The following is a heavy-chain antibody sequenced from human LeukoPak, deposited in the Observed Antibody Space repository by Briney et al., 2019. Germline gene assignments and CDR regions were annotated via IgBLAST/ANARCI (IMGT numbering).Heavy chain of an antibody. CDR3: ARTGYLHFDY. CDR1: GFTFSSYG. J-gene: IGHJ4*02. D-gene: IGHD3-9*01. CDR2: ISSSGSTI. V-gene: IGHV3-48*04. Sequence: GGSLRLSCAASGFTFSSYGMHWVRQAPGKGLEWVSYISSSGSTIYYADSVKGRFTISGDNAKNSLYLQMNSLRAEDTAVYYCARTGYLHFDYWGQGTLVTVSS.